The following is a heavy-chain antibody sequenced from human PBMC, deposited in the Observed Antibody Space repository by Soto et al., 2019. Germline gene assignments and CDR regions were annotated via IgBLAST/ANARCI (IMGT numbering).Heavy chain of an antibody. Sequence: PSETLSLTCTVSGGSISSYYWSWIRQPPGKGLEWIGYIYNSGSANYNPSLKSRVTISVDSLKNQFSLKLSSVTAADSAVYYCASEMATVYHFFDYLDQGTSVTASS. CDR2: IYNSGSA. CDR1: GGSISSYY. D-gene: IGHD4-4*01. V-gene: IGHV4-59*01. J-gene: IGHJ4*02. CDR3: ASEMATVYHFFDY.